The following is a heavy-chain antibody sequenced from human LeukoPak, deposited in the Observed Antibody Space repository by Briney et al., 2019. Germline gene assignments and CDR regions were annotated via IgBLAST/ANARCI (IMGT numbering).Heavy chain of an antibody. V-gene: IGHV3-21*01. CDR2: ITSGGDYI. J-gene: IGHJ4*02. D-gene: IGHD3-9*01. CDR1: GFTFNTFN. CDR3: ARGHYDVLAASYKWTPDY. Sequence: GGSLRLSCAASGFTFNTFNMNWVRQAPGKGLEWVSSITSGGDYIYYADSVKGRFTTSREKAKNSLSLQMNSLRVEDTAVYYCARGHYDVLAASYKWTPDYWGQGTLVTVSS.